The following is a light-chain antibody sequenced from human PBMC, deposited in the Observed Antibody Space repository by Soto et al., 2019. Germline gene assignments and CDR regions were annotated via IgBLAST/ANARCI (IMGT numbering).Light chain of an antibody. J-gene: IGKJ3*01. V-gene: IGKV2-28*01. CDR3: LQGLQTPQT. CDR2: LGS. Sequence: IVVTQSPLSLPVTPGEPASISCRSSQSLLHSNGYNYLDWYLQKPGQSPQLLIYLGSNRASGVPDRLSGSGSGTDFTLKISRLEAEDVGVYYCLQGLQTPQTFGPGTKVDIK. CDR1: QSLLHSNGYNY.